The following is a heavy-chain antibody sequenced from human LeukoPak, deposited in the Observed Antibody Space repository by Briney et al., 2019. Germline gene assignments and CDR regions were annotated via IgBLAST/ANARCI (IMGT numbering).Heavy chain of an antibody. CDR1: GFTFSSYS. CDR3: ARDPGPVDTAMAPGGY. CDR2: ISSSSSYI. Sequence: PGGSLRLSCAASGFTFSSYSMNWVRQAPWKGLEWVSSISSSSSYIYYADSVKGRFTISRDNAKNSLYLQMNSLRAEDTAVYYCARDPGPVDTAMAPGGYWGQGTLVTVPS. V-gene: IGHV3-21*01. J-gene: IGHJ4*02. D-gene: IGHD5-18*01.